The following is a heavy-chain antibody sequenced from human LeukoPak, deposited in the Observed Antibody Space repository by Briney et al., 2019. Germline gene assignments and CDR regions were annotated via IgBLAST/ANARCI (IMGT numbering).Heavy chain of an antibody. Sequence: SETLSLTCTVSGGSISSSSYYWGWIRQPPGKGLEWIGSIYYSGSTYYNPSLKSRVTISVDTSKNQFSLKLSSVTAADTAVYYCARSSGVYYDSSGYKHYFEYWGQGTLVTVSS. D-gene: IGHD3-22*01. J-gene: IGHJ4*02. CDR3: ARSSGVYYDSSGYKHYFEY. CDR1: GGSISSSSYY. CDR2: IYYSGST. V-gene: IGHV4-39*07.